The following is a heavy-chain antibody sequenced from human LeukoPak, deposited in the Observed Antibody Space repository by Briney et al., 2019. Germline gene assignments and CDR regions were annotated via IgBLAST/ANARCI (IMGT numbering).Heavy chain of an antibody. CDR1: GYTFTSYD. V-gene: IGHV1-8*03. CDR2: MNPNSGNT. Sequence: ASVKVSCKASGYTFTSYDINWVRQATGQGLEWMGWMNPNSGNTGYAQKFQGRVTITRNTSISTAYMELSSLRSEDTAVYYCARFAGIAAADPFDYWGQGTLVTVSS. J-gene: IGHJ4*02. D-gene: IGHD6-13*01. CDR3: ARFAGIAAADPFDY.